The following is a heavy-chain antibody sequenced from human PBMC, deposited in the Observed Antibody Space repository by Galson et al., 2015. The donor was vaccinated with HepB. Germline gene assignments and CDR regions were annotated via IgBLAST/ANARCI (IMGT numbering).Heavy chain of an antibody. CDR1: GYTFTSCG. CDR2: ISPYNSYT. V-gene: IGHV1-18*03. D-gene: IGHD2-2*01. Sequence: SVKVSCKGSGYTFTSCGISWVRQAPGQGLEWMGWISPYNSYTKYAQKIQGRVTMTTDTSTSTAYMELMSLRSDDMAVYYCARGGLGYCNSTSCFDAFDIWGQGTMVTVSS. CDR3: ARGGLGYCNSTSCFDAFDI. J-gene: IGHJ3*02.